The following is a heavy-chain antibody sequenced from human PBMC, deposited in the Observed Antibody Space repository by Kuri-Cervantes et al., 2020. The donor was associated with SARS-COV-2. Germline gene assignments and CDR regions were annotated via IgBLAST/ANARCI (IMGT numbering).Heavy chain of an antibody. CDR1: GFTFTNFG. D-gene: IGHD1-14*01. CDR3: ARLTAHDY. J-gene: IGHJ4*02. CDR2: TRSEGITK. V-gene: IGHV3-30*02. Sequence: GESLKISCATSGFTFTNFGMHWVRQAPGKGLEWVAFTRSEGITKYYGDSVRGRFTISRDNSKNTLYLQMNSLRPEDTAVYYCARLTAHDYWGQGTLVTVSS.